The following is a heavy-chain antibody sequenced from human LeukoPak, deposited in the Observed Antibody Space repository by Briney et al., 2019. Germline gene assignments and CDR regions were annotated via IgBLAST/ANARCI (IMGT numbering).Heavy chain of an antibody. CDR2: IYTSGST. J-gene: IGHJ4*02. V-gene: IGHV4-61*02. CDR3: ARGGRGYSYGLFN. Sequence: PSETLSLTCTVSGGSISSGSYYWSWIRQPAGKGLEWIGRIYTSGSTNYNPSLKSRVTISVDTSKNQFSLKLSSVTAADTAVYYCARGGRGYSYGLFNWGQGTLVTVSS. CDR1: GGSISSGSYY. D-gene: IGHD5-18*01.